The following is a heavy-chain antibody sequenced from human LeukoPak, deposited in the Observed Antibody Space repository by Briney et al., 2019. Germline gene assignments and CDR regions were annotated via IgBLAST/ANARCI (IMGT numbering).Heavy chain of an antibody. V-gene: IGHV1-2*04. Sequence: GASVKVSCKASGYTFTSYGISWVRQAPGQGLEWMGWINPNSGGTNYAQKFQGWVTMTRDTSISTAYMELSRLRSDDTAVYYCARGRGVYSSSWYPFDYWGQGTLVTVSS. D-gene: IGHD6-13*01. CDR1: GYTFTSYG. J-gene: IGHJ4*02. CDR3: ARGRGVYSSSWYPFDY. CDR2: INPNSGGT.